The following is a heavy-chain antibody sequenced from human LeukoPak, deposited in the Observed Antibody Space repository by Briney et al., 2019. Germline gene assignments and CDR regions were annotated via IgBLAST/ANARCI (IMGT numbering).Heavy chain of an antibody. CDR2: ISYDGSNK. J-gene: IGHJ4*02. D-gene: IGHD2-2*01. V-gene: IGHV3-30*03. CDR3: ARETFCTSTRCPIGDHFDY. Sequence: GGSLRLSCAASGFTFSSYGMHWVRQAPGKGLEWVAVISYDGSNKYYADSVKGRFTISRDNSKNTLYLHMNSLRAEDTAVYYCARETFCTSTRCPIGDHFDYWGQGTLVTVSS. CDR1: GFTFSSYG.